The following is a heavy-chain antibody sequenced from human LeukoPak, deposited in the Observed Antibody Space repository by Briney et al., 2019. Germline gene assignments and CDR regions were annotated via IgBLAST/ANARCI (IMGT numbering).Heavy chain of an antibody. CDR3: ARRFSSRSDGNGYYYGHDAFDV. CDR2: MNPNSGNK. J-gene: IGHJ3*01. V-gene: IGHV1-8*01. D-gene: IGHD3-22*01. CDR1: GYSFTNFD. Sequence: GASVKVSCKASGYSFTNFDINWVRQATGQGLEWMGWMNPNSGNKGYAQKFQGRVTMTMNTSITTAYMELSSLRSEDTAVYYCARRFSSRSDGNGYYYGHDAFDVWGQGTLVTVSS.